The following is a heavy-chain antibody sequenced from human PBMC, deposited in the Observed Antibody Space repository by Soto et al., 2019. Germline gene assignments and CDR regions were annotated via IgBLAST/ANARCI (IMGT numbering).Heavy chain of an antibody. D-gene: IGHD5-18*01. Sequence: QVQLVQSGAEVKKPESSVKVSCKSSGGSQATSWVRQAPGHGPEWLGGIIGVFPTTNKAEKFEGRVTITADKSTGTAYMELSRLTSVDTAVYYCATVGPPLSGAFTYGYEGPFDYWGQGILVIVSS. J-gene: IGHJ4*02. V-gene: IGHV1-69*06. CDR2: IIGVFPTT. CDR3: ATVGPPLSGAFTYGYEGPFDY. CDR1: GGSQA.